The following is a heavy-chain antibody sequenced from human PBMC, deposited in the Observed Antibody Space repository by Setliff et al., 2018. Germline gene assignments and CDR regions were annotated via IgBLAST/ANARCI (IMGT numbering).Heavy chain of an antibody. D-gene: IGHD4-4*01. CDR3: ARGDDYSNLVDY. Sequence: SCAASGFAFSSSAMSWVRQAPGKGLEWVSGIARGSRVTYYADSVKGRFTISRDSSKNTLYLQMNSLRAEDTAVYYCARGDDYSNLVDYWGQGTLVTVSS. J-gene: IGHJ4*02. V-gene: IGHV3-23*01. CDR2: IARGSRVT. CDR1: GFAFSSSA.